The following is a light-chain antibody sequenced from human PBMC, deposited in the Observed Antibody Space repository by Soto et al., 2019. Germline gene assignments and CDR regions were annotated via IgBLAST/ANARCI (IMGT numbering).Light chain of an antibody. J-gene: IGLJ1*01. CDR2: EVT. V-gene: IGLV2-14*01. Sequence: QSALTQPASVSGSPGQSITISCTGTSSDVGGYNYVSWYQRYPGRAPKLMIYEVTKRPSGVPDRFSGSKSGNTASLTISGLQAEDEADYYCSSYTSSTTNVFGTGTKVTVL. CDR1: SSDVGGYNY. CDR3: SSYTSSTTNV.